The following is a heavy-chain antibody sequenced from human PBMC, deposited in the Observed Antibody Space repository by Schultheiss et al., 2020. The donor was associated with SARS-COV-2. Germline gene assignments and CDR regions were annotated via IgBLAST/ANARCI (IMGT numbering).Heavy chain of an antibody. CDR2: IYNSGST. CDR3: ARDRGYSYGYEYYYYGMDV. D-gene: IGHD5-18*01. J-gene: IGHJ6*02. V-gene: IGHV4-59*01. Sequence: SETLSLTCAVYGGTFSGYYWSWVRQPPGKGLEWIGYIYNSGSTNYNPSLKSRVTISVDTSKNQFSLKLSSVTAADTAVYYCARDRGYSYGYEYYYYGMDVWGQGTTVTVSS. CDR1: GGTFSGYY.